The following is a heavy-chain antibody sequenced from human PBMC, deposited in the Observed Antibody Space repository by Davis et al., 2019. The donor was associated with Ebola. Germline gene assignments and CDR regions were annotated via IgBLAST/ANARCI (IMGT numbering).Heavy chain of an antibody. D-gene: IGHD3-16*01. CDR1: GFTFSSYA. CDR2: ISASGSNA. CDR3: LGDPNWAFGY. Sequence: GESLKISCAASGFTFSSYAMSWVRQAPGKGLEWVSAISASGSNAYYADSLKGRFTISRDNAKNSLILQMNSLRVDDTAIYYCLGDPNWAFGYWGQGTLVTVSS. V-gene: IGHV3-23*01. J-gene: IGHJ4*02.